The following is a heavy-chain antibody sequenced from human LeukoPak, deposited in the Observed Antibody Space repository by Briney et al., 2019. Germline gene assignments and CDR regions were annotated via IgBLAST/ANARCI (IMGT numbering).Heavy chain of an antibody. Sequence: GGSLRLSCAASGFTFSNYWMSWVRQAPGKGLEWVANIKHDGGDKHYVDSVKGRFTIARDSAKKSLNLQMNSLRAEDTAVYYCARGGNYDILTGYIFDYWGQGTLVTVSS. CDR3: ARGGNYDILTGYIFDY. D-gene: IGHD3-9*01. CDR1: GFTFSNYW. CDR2: IKHDGGDK. V-gene: IGHV3-7*03. J-gene: IGHJ4*02.